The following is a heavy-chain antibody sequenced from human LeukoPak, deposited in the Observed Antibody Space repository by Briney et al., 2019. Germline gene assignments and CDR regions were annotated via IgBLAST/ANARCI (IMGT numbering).Heavy chain of an antibody. CDR2: ISGSGGST. CDR1: GFTFSSYG. CDR3: AKDLRYSGYEAH. V-gene: IGHV3-23*01. J-gene: IGHJ4*02. Sequence: GGSLRLSCAASGFTFSSYGMSWVRQAPGKGLEWVSAISGSGGSTYYADSVKGRLTISRDNSKNTLYLQMNSLRAEDTAVYYCAKDLRYSGYEAHWGQGTLVTVSS. D-gene: IGHD5-12*01.